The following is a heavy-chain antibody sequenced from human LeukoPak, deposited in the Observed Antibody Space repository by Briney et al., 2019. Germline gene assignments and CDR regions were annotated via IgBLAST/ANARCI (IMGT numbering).Heavy chain of an antibody. CDR3: ARLVYDYVWGSYRYTEIDY. V-gene: IGHV4-39*01. D-gene: IGHD3-16*02. Sequence: PSETLSLTCTVSGGSISSSSYYWGWIRQPPGKGLEWIGSIYYSGSTYYNPSLKSRVTISVDTSKNQFSLKLSSVTAADTAVYYCARLVYDYVWGSYRYTEIDYWGQGALVTVSS. J-gene: IGHJ4*02. CDR1: GGSISSSSYY. CDR2: IYYSGST.